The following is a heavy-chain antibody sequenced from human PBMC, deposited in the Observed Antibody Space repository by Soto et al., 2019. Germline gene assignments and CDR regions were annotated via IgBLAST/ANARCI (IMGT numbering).Heavy chain of an antibody. CDR2: MNLNSGNT. CDR3: ARGLYSGSYYWYYYYGLDV. CDR1: GCTFTSYY. J-gene: IGHJ6*02. V-gene: IGHV1-8*01. D-gene: IGHD1-26*01. Sequence: VASVRVSCKASGCTFTSYYINWVGQASGQGLEWMGWMNLNSGNTGYAQKLQGGVTMTRNTSKSTAYMKLSSLSSEDTAVYYCARGLYSGSYYWYYYYGLDVGAQGTTVPVSS.